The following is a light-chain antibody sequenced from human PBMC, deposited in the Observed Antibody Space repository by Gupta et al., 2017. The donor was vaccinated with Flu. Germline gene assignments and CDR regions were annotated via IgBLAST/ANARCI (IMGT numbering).Light chain of an antibody. Sequence: VTIFCSGSTSNIGSNAVNWYQQLPGTAPKLLIYNNNQRPSGVPDRFSGSKSATSASLAISGLQSEDEADYYCAAWDDSLNGLYVFGTGTEVTVL. J-gene: IGLJ1*01. CDR2: NNN. CDR1: TSNIGSNA. CDR3: AAWDDSLNGLYV. V-gene: IGLV1-44*01.